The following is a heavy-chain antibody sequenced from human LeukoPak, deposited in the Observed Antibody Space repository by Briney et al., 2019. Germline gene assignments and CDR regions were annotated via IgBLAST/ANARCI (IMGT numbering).Heavy chain of an antibody. CDR1: GFTFSSYW. CDR3: ARSPQYSSSWYGDY. J-gene: IGHJ4*02. CDR2: IKQDGSEK. Sequence: PGGSLRLSCAASGFTFSSYWMSWVRQAPGKGLEWVANIKQDGSEKYYVDSVKGRFTISRDNAKNSLYLQMNSLRAEDTAVYYCARSPQYSSSWYGDYWGQGTLVTVSS. D-gene: IGHD6-13*01. V-gene: IGHV3-7*01.